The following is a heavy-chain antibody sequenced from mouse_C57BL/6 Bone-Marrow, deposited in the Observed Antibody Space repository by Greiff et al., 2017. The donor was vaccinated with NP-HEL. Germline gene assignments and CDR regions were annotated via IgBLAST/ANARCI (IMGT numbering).Heavy chain of an antibody. D-gene: IGHD1-1*01. Sequence: DVQLVESGPGLVKPSQSLSLTCSVTGYSITSGYYWNWIRQFPGNKLEWMGYISYDGSNNYNPSLKNRISITRDTSKNQFFLKLNSVTTEDTATYYCAIALITTAVAFDYWGQGTTLTVSS. CDR3: AIALITTAVAFDY. V-gene: IGHV3-6*01. J-gene: IGHJ2*01. CDR2: ISYDGSN. CDR1: GYSITSGYY.